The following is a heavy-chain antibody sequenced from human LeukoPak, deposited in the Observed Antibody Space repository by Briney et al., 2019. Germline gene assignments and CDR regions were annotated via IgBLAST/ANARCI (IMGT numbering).Heavy chain of an antibody. V-gene: IGHV1-8*01. CDR2: MNPNSGNT. D-gene: IGHD5-24*01. CDR3: ARGGWLQFVYFDY. CDR1: GYTFTSYD. J-gene: IGHJ4*02. Sequence: ASVKVSCKASGYTFTSYDINWVRQATGQGLEWMGWMNPNSGNTGYAQKFQGRVTMTRDTSISTAYMELSRLRSDDTAVYYCARGGWLQFVYFDYWGQGTLVTVSS.